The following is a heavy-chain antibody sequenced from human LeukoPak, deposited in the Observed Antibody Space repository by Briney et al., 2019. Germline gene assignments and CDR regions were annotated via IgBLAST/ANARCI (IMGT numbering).Heavy chain of an antibody. CDR3: ARRSGAGYWYFDL. V-gene: IGHV4-38-2*02. Sequence: PSETLSLTCTVSGDSISSGYYWAWIRQPPGKGLEWIGSIYHSGSTYYNPSLKSRVTISVDTSKNQFSLKLNSVTAADTAVYYCARRSGAGYWYFDLWGRGTLGTVSS. D-gene: IGHD3-3*01. CDR1: GDSISSGYY. J-gene: IGHJ2*01. CDR2: IYHSGST.